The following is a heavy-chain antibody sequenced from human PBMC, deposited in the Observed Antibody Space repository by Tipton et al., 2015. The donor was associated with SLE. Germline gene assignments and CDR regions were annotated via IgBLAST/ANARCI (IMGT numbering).Heavy chain of an antibody. Sequence: TLSLTCTVSVGSISSYYWSWIRQPPGKGLEWIGYIYYSGSTNYNPSLKSRVTISVDTSKNQFSLKLSSVTAADTAVYYCARVSSSGWYDPDYWGQGTLVTVSS. D-gene: IGHD6-19*01. J-gene: IGHJ4*02. CDR1: VGSISSYY. V-gene: IGHV4-59*01. CDR3: ARVSSSGWYDPDY. CDR2: IYYSGST.